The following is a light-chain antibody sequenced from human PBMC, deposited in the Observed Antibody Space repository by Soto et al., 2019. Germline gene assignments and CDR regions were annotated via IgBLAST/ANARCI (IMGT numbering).Light chain of an antibody. Sequence: EIVFTQSPAPLSLSPGERATLSCRASQSVSSSYLAWYQQKPGQAPRLLIYGASSRATGIPDRFSGSGSGTDFTLTISRLEPEDFAVYYCQQYGSSPLTFGGGTKVDIK. CDR3: QQYGSSPLT. J-gene: IGKJ4*01. V-gene: IGKV3-20*01. CDR2: GAS. CDR1: QSVSSSY.